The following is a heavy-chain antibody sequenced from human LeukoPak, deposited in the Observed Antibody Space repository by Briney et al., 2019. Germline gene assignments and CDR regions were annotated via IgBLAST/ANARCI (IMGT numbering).Heavy chain of an antibody. D-gene: IGHD2-15*01. CDR1: GGSFSGYY. V-gene: IGHV4-34*01. CDR2: INHSGST. CDR3: ASTDCSGSSCYSGPLRY. J-gene: IGHJ4*02. Sequence: PSETLSLTCAVYGGSFSGYYWSWIRQPPGKGLEWIGEINHSGSTNYNPSLKSRVTLSVDTSKKQFSLKLSSVTAADTAVYYCASTDCSGSSCYSGPLRYWGQGTLVTVSS.